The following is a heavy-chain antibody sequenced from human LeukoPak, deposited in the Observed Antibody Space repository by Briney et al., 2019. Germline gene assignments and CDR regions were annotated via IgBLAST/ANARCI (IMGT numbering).Heavy chain of an antibody. CDR2: FDPEDGET. V-gene: IGHV1-24*01. CDR3: ASPANYYDSSGYQPFDY. CDR1: GYTLTELS. Sequence: ASVKVSCKVSGYTLTELSMHWVRQAPGKGLEWMGGFDPEDGETIYAQKFQGRVTITADKSTSTAYVELSSLRSEDTAVYYCASPANYYDSSGYQPFDYWGQGTLVTVSS. J-gene: IGHJ4*02. D-gene: IGHD3-22*01.